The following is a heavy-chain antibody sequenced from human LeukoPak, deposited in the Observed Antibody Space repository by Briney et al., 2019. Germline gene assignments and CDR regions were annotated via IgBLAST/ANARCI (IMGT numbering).Heavy chain of an antibody. J-gene: IGHJ4*02. CDR1: GYTFTSYG. CDR3: ARDIGGIEMATIFLYD. Sequence: ASVKASCKASGYTFTSYGISWVRQAPGQGLEWMGWINPNSGGTNYAQKFQGRVTMTRDTSISTAYMELSRLRSDDTAVYYCARDIGGIEMATIFLYDRGQGTLVTVSS. D-gene: IGHD5-24*01. CDR2: INPNSGGT. V-gene: IGHV1-2*02.